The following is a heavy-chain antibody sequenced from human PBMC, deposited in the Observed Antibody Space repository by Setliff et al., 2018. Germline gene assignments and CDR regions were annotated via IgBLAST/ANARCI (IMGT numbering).Heavy chain of an antibody. D-gene: IGHD3-3*01. Sequence: ASVKVSCKASGYTFTSYAMHWVRQAPGQRLEWMGWINAGIGNTKYSQKFQGRVTITRDTSASTAYMELSSLRSEDTAVYYCARDRVPPLFGVGSYYYMDVWGKGTTVTVSS. CDR2: INAGIGNT. V-gene: IGHV1-3*01. J-gene: IGHJ6*03. CDR3: ARDRVPPLFGVGSYYYMDV. CDR1: GYTFTSYA.